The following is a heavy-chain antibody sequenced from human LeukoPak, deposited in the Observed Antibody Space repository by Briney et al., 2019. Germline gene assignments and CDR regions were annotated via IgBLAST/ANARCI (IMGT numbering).Heavy chain of an antibody. Sequence: QPGGSLRLSCAASGFTFSSYAMSWVRQAPGKGLEWVSAISGSGGSTYYADSVKGRFTISGDNSKNTLYLQMNSLRAEDTAVYYCAKDQGEEYYDFWSGPFQHWGQGTLVTVSS. CDR1: GFTFSSYA. V-gene: IGHV3-23*01. CDR2: ISGSGGST. CDR3: AKDQGEEYYDFWSGPFQH. D-gene: IGHD3-3*01. J-gene: IGHJ1*01.